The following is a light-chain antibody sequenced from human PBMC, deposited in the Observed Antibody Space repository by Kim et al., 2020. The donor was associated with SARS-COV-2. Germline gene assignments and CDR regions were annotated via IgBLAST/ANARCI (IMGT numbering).Light chain of an antibody. CDR2: GNS. Sequence: QSVLTQPPSVSGAPGQRVTISCTGSSSKIGAGYDVHWYQLLPGTAPKLLIYGNSNRPSGVPDRFSGSKSGTSASLAITGLQAEDDADYYCQSYDSSLSGSVFGGGTQLTVL. V-gene: IGLV1-40*01. CDR3: QSYDSSLSGSV. J-gene: IGLJ3*02. CDR1: SSKIGAGYD.